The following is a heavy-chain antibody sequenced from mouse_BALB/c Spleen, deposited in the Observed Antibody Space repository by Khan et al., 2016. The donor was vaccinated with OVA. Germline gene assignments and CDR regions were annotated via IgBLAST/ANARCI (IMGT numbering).Heavy chain of an antibody. CDR1: GFTFSNFG. D-gene: IGHD1-1*01. CDR2: ISGDSNTI. V-gene: IGHV5-17*02. CDR3: ARSYFYGYYFDQ. J-gene: IGHJ2*01. Sequence: EVELVESGGGLVQPGGSRKLSCAASGFTFSNFGMHWIRQAPEKGLEWVAYISGDSNTIYYADTVKGRFTISRDNPRNTLFLQMTSLRSDDTAMYYCARSYFYGYYFDQWGQGTTLTVS.